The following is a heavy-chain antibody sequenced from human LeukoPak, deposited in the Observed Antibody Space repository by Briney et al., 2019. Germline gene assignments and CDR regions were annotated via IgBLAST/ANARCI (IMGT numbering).Heavy chain of an antibody. J-gene: IGHJ6*02. D-gene: IGHD2-2*01. CDR3: AKGYCSSTSCYADGMDV. V-gene: IGHV1-69*04. Sequence: SVKVSCKASGGTLSSYAISWVRQAPGQGLEWMGRIIPIFGIANYAQKFQGRVTITADKSTSTAYMELSSLRSEDTAVYYCAKGYCSSTSCYADGMDVWGQGTTVTVSS. CDR2: IIPIFGIA. CDR1: GGTLSSYA.